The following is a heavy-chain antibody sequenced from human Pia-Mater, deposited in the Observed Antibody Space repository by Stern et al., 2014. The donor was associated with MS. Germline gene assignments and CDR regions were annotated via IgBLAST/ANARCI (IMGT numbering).Heavy chain of an antibody. CDR3: ARRGMGATTKYGMDV. J-gene: IGHJ6*02. D-gene: IGHD1-26*01. CDR2: IIPIFGTA. V-gene: IGHV1-69*06. Sequence: VQLVESGAEVKKPGSSVKVSCKASGGTFSSYAISWVRQAPGQGLEWMGGIIPIFGTANYAQKFQGRVTITADKSPSTAYMELSSLRSEDTAVYYCARRGMGATTKYGMDVWGQGTTVTVSS. CDR1: GGTFSSYA.